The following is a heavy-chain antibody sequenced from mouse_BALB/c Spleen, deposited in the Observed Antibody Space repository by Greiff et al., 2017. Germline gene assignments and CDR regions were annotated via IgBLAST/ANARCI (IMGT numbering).Heavy chain of an antibody. CDR2: INPSNGGT. V-gene: IGHV1S16*01. Sequence: QVQLQQSGAELVKPGASVKLSCKASGYTFTSYYMYWVKQRPGQGLEWIGGINPSNGGTNFNEKFKSKATLTVDKSSSTAYMQLSSLTSEDSAVYYCTYRGGDAMDYWGQGTSVTVSS. J-gene: IGHJ4*01. CDR3: TYRGGDAMDY. CDR1: GYTFTSYY.